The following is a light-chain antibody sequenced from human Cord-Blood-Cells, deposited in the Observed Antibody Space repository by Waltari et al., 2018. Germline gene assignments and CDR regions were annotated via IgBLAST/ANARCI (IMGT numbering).Light chain of an antibody. CDR2: DAS. V-gene: IGKV1-33*01. CDR1: QDISNY. Sequence: IQMTQSQSSLSASVGVRVTITCQASQDISNYLNWYQQKPGQAPKLLIYDASNLETGVPSRFSGSGSGTDFTFTISSLQPEDIATYYCQQYDNLLTFGGGTKVEIK. CDR3: QQYDNLLT. J-gene: IGKJ4*01.